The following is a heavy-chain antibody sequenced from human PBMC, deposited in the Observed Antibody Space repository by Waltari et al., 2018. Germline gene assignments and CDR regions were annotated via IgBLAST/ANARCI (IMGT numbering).Heavy chain of an antibody. D-gene: IGHD3-10*01. CDR1: GYSISSDFY. CDR3: ARLRSLLWFGELRDY. J-gene: IGHJ4*02. Sequence: QVQLQESGPGLVKPSETLSLTCAVSGYSISSDFYWGWIRQPPGKGLEWIGSMSQSGGTYYNPSLESRVTISVDTSKNQFSLKLSSVTAADTAVYYCARLRSLLWFGELRDYWGQGTLVTVSS. CDR2: MSQSGGT. V-gene: IGHV4-38-2*01.